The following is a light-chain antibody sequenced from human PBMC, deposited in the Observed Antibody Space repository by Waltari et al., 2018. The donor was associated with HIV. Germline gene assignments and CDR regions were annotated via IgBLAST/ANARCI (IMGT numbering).Light chain of an antibody. CDR1: RSNIGAGFD. J-gene: IGLJ2*01. CDR3: QSYDMSQSGSLV. V-gene: IGLV1-40*01. Sequence: QSVLTQPPSVSGAPGQRVTIACTGTRSNIGAGFDVHWYQQIPGNAPKLLIYDHHIRPSGVPDLFSGSKSGTSASLAITGLQSEDEADYYCQSYDMSQSGSLVFGGGTKLTVL. CDR2: DHH.